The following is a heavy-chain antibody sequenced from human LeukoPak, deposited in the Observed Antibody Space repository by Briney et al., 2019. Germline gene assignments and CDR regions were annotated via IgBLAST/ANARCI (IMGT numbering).Heavy chain of an antibody. D-gene: IGHD5/OR15-5a*01. Sequence: SETLSLTCSVSGCSISVNNYYWIWIRQPPGQGLEWIGSIYYSGSTYYYPSLKSRVTILVDTSKNQFSLKLTAVTAADRAIFCCARHECHQIYDYWGQGTLVTVSS. CDR2: IYYSGST. CDR1: GCSISVNNYY. V-gene: IGHV4-39*01. CDR3: ARHECHQIYDY. J-gene: IGHJ4*02.